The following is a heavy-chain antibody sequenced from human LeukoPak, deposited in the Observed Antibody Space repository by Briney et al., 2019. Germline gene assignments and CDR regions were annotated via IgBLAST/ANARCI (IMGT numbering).Heavy chain of an antibody. Sequence: SETLSLTCTVSGGSISSGGYYWSWIRQHPGKGLEWIGYIYYSGSTYYNPSLKSRVTISVDTSKNQFSLKLSSVTAADTAVYYCARIKAQWQQLVDYWGQGTLVTVSS. CDR3: ARIKAQWQQLVDY. V-gene: IGHV4-31*03. D-gene: IGHD6-13*01. J-gene: IGHJ4*02. CDR2: IYYSGST. CDR1: GGSISSGGYY.